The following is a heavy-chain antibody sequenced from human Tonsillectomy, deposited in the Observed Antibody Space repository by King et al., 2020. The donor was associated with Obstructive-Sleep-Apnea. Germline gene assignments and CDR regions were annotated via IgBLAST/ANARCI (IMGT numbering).Heavy chain of an antibody. D-gene: IGHD3-22*01. CDR3: ARLTHYYDSSGYPLYFDY. V-gene: IGHV4-31*03. CDR1: GGSISSGGYY. J-gene: IGHJ4*02. CDR2: IYYSGST. Sequence: QLQESGPGLVKPSQTLSLTRTVSGGSISSGGYYWSWIRQHPGKGLEWIGYIYYSGSTYYNPSLKSRVTISVDTSKNQFSLKLSSVTAADTAVYYCARLTHYYDSSGYPLYFDYWGQGTLVTVSS.